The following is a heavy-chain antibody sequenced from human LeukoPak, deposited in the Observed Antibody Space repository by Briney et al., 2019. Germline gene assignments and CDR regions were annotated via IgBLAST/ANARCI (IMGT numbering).Heavy chain of an antibody. CDR2: IKQDETEA. Sequence: PGGSLRLSCAASGFTFSTYWMTWVRQAPGKGLEWVACIKQDETEAYYVDSVRGRFTISRDNAKNSLFLQMNSLTTEDTAMYYCARAPLVTPYYFDYWGQGTLVTVSS. D-gene: IGHD2-21*02. CDR3: ARAPLVTPYYFDY. CDR1: GFTFSTYW. V-gene: IGHV3-7*01. J-gene: IGHJ4*02.